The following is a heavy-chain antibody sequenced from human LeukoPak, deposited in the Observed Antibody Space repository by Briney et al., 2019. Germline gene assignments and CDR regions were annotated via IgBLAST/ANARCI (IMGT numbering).Heavy chain of an antibody. D-gene: IGHD6-6*01. V-gene: IGHV5-51*01. CDR1: GYSFSAYW. Sequence: RGESLKISCQGSGYSFSAYWIGWVRQRPGKGLEWMGVIYPGDSDTRYSPSFQGQVTISADKSISTAYLQWSSLKASDTAMYYCARPLAEARLPGAFDIWGQGTMVTVSS. J-gene: IGHJ3*02. CDR3: ARPLAEARLPGAFDI. CDR2: IYPGDSDT.